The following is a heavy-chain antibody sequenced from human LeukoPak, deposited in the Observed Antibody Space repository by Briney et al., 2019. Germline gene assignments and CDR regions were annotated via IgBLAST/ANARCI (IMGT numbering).Heavy chain of an antibody. CDR3: ARDGWYYFDY. CDR2: ISSSGSTI. J-gene: IGHJ4*02. D-gene: IGHD6-19*01. CDR1: GLTFSSYE. V-gene: IGHV3-48*03. Sequence: GGSLRLSCAASGLTFSSYEMNWVRQAPGKGLEWVSYISSSGSTIYYADSVKGRFTISRDNAKNSLFLQMNSLRAEDTAVYYCARDGWYYFDYWGQGTLVTVSS.